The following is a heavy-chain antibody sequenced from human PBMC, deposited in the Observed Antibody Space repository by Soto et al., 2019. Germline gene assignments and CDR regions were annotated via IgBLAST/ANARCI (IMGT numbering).Heavy chain of an antibody. CDR1: GGSISSGGYY. D-gene: IGHD3-10*01. Sequence: QVQLQESGPGLVKPSQTLSLTCTVSGGSISSGGYYWSWIRQHPGKGLECIGYIYYSGSTYYNPSRKSRVTISANTSENQFSLKLTSVTAADTAVYYCARYGSGSYYPTTFDYWGQGTLVTVSS. V-gene: IGHV4-31*03. CDR2: IYYSGST. CDR3: ARYGSGSYYPTTFDY. J-gene: IGHJ4*02.